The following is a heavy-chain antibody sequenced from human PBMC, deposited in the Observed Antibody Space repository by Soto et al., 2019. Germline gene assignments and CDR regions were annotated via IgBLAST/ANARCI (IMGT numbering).Heavy chain of an antibody. J-gene: IGHJ4*02. V-gene: IGHV3-23*01. CDR2: ISGSGGST. CDR1: GFTFSSFA. Sequence: PGGSLRLSCAASGFTFSSFAMSWVRQAPGKGLDWVSAISGSGGSTYSADSVKGRFTISRDNSKNTLYLQMSSLRAEDTAVYYCARDQTVAGPTTFDYCGQGTLITVPQ. D-gene: IGHD6-19*01. CDR3: ARDQTVAGPTTFDY.